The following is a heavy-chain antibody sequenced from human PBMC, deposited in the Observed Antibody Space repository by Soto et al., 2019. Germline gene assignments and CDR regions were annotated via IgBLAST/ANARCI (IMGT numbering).Heavy chain of an antibody. V-gene: IGHV1-8*01. D-gene: IGHD2-2*01. CDR1: GYTFTSYD. J-gene: IGHJ4*02. CDR2: MNPNSGNT. Sequence: ASVKVSCKASGYTFTSYDINWVRQATGQGLEWMGWMNPNSGNTNYAQKLQGRVTMTTDTSTSTAYMELRSLRSDDTAVYYCARGVVFSTSCPFDYWGQGTLVTVSS. CDR3: ARGVVFSTSCPFDY.